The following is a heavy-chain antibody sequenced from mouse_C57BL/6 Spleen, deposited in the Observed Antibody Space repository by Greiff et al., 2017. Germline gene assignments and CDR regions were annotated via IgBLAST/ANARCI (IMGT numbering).Heavy chain of an antibody. Sequence: ESGPGLVKPSQSLSLTCSVTGYSITSGYYWNWIRQFPGNKLEWMGYISYDGSNNYNPSLKNRISITRDTSKNQFFLKLNSVTTEDTATYYCARADYDYDEVYAMDYWGQGTSVTVCS. CDR3: ARADYDYDEVYAMDY. CDR1: GYSITSGYY. CDR2: ISYDGSN. V-gene: IGHV3-6*01. J-gene: IGHJ4*01. D-gene: IGHD2-4*01.